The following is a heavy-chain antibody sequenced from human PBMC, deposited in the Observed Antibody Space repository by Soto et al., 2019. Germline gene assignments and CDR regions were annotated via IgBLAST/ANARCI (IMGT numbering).Heavy chain of an antibody. Sequence: QEQLVQSGAEVKEPGASLKVSCKASGDTFTTNYLHWVRQAPGQGLEWMGRINPTNGATLYAQEVQGRLILTTDTSTSTVYMDLNSVKSEDSAVYYCASRVLCDMDVWGQGTTVTVSS. V-gene: IGHV1-46*01. CDR2: INPTNGAT. J-gene: IGHJ6*02. CDR3: ASRVLCDMDV. CDR1: GDTFTTNY. D-gene: IGHD2-21*01.